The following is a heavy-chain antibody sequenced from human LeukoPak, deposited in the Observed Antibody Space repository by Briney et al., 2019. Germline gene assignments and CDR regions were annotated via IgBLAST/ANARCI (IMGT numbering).Heavy chain of an antibody. Sequence: GGSLRLSCAASGFTFSNYGMHWVRQAPGKGLEWVAVIWYDGSNKYYADSVKGRFTISRDNSKNTLYLQMNSLRAEDTAVYYCARDKERWGRWNDNYGMDVWGQGTTVTVSS. CDR1: GFTFSNYG. J-gene: IGHJ6*02. CDR2: IWYDGSNK. CDR3: ARDKERWGRWNDNYGMDV. D-gene: IGHD1-1*01. V-gene: IGHV3-33*01.